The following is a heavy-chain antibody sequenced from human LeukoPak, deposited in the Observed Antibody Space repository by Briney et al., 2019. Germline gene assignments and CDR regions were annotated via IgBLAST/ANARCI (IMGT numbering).Heavy chain of an antibody. J-gene: IGHJ6*02. CDR3: AKDQREKYYYDSSGCLDV. Sequence: GGSLRLSCAASGFTFSSYAMHWVRQAPGKGLEWVAVISYDGSNKYYADSVKGRFTISRDNSKNTLYLQMNSLRAEDTAVYYCAKDQREKYYYDSSGCLDVWGQGTTVTVTS. V-gene: IGHV3-30*04. CDR1: GFTFSSYA. CDR2: ISYDGSNK. D-gene: IGHD3-22*01.